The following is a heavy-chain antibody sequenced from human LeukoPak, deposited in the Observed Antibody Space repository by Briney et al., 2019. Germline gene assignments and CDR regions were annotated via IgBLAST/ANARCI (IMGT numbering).Heavy chain of an antibody. CDR3: ALGVAGRFAF. CDR2: IYPGDSET. D-gene: IGHD6-19*01. J-gene: IGHJ4*02. CDR1: GYGFTTYW. V-gene: IGHV5-51*01. Sequence: GASLHISCKSSGYGFTTYWIGWVRQMPGKGLEWMGSIYPGDSETTYDPSFQGQVTISADKSISTAYLQWNSLKASDTAMYYCALGVAGRFAFWGQGTLVTVSS.